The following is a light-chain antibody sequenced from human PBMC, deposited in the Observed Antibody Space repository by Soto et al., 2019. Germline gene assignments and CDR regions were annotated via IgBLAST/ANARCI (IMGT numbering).Light chain of an antibody. V-gene: IGLV2-14*03. CDR3: SSYASRNTRV. J-gene: IGLJ1*01. CDR2: EVS. Sequence: QSALTQPASVSGSPGQAITISCTGTSSDVGAYDYVFWYQQHPEKAPKLMIYEVSYRPSGVSNRLSVSKSVNASTLTISGVQVEVGDDYYCSSYASRNTRVFGTGTKLTV. CDR1: SSDVGAYDY.